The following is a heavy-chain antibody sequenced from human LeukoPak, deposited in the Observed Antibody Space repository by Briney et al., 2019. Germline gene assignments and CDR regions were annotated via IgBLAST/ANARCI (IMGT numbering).Heavy chain of an antibody. CDR1: GGTFSSYA. D-gene: IGHD1-26*01. J-gene: IGHJ4*02. V-gene: IGHV1-69*13. CDR2: IIPIFGTA. CDR3: ARGGEVGGQRVLDY. Sequence: ASVKVSCKASGGTFSSYAISWVRQAPGQGLEWMGGIIPIFGTANYAQKFQGRVTITADESTSTAYMELSSLRSEDTAVYYCARGGEVGGQRVLDYWGQGTLVTVSS.